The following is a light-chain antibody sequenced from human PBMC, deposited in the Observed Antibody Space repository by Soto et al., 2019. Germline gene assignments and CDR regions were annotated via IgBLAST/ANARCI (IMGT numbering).Light chain of an antibody. Sequence: DIHLTQSPSALSASVGDRVTITCRASQNIYGWMDWHQQKPGKAPELLIHGASRLESGVPSRFSASGYGTDFTLTISSLQPDDLGTYYCQQYKGYPLTFGGGTKGEIK. CDR1: QNIYGW. CDR2: GAS. V-gene: IGKV1-5*01. J-gene: IGKJ4*01. CDR3: QQYKGYPLT.